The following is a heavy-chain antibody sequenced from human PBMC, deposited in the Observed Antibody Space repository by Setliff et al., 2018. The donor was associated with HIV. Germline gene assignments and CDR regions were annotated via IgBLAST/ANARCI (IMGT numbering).Heavy chain of an antibody. V-gene: IGHV4-4*07. D-gene: IGHD5-12*01. Sequence: SETLSLTCTVSGDSISGYYWSWIRQPAGRGLEWTGRIHTSGSTNYNPSLKSRVTMSVDMSKNQFSLKLTSVTAADTAVYYCARQNSGYAPGPFDYWGQGILVTVSS. CDR2: IHTSGST. CDR3: ARQNSGYAPGPFDY. J-gene: IGHJ4*02. CDR1: GDSISGYY.